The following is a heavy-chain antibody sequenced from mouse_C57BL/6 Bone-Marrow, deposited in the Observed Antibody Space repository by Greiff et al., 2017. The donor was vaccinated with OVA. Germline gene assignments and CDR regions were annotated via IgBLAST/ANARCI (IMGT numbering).Heavy chain of an antibody. CDR2: IYPGSGST. Sequence: QVQLQQPGAELVKPGASVKMSCKASGYTFTSYWITWVKQRPGQGLEWIGDIYPGSGSTNYNEKFKSKATLTVDTSSSTAYMQLSSLTSEDSAGYYCARWGDGSSPYYFDYWGQGTTLTVSS. D-gene: IGHD1-1*01. CDR3: ARWGDGSSPYYFDY. J-gene: IGHJ2*01. V-gene: IGHV1-55*01. CDR1: GYTFTSYW.